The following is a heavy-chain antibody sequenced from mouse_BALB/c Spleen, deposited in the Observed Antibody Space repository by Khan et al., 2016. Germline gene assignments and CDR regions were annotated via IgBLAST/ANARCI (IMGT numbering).Heavy chain of an antibody. CDR3: MRYGNYWYFDV. CDR1: GFTFSGFW. CDR2: INSDGSAI. J-gene: IGHJ1*01. D-gene: IGHD2-1*01. Sequence: EVQLLETGGGLVQPGGSRGLSCEGSGFTFSGFWMSWVRQTPGKTLEWIGDINSDGSAINYAPSIKDRFTIFRDNDKSTLYLHMCKVRSEDTATYFCMRYGNYWYFDVWGAGTTVTVSS. V-gene: IGHV11-2*02.